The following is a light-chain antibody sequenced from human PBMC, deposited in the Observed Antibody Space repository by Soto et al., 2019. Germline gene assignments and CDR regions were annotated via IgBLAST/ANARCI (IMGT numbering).Light chain of an antibody. CDR2: NDN. CDR3: SAWDDSLDIWV. CDR1: SSNIGSET. V-gene: IGLV1-44*01. J-gene: IGLJ3*02. Sequence: QSVLTQPPSASGTPGQRVNISCYGSSSNIGSETVNWYQQLPGMAPKLPIYNDNQRRSGVPDRFSGSKSGTSASLALSGLQPEDEADYYCSAWDDSLDIWVFGGGTKLTVL.